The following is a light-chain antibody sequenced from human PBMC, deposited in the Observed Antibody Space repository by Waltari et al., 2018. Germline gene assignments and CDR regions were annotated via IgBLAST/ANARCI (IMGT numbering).Light chain of an antibody. Sequence: SYVVTQSPSVSVAPGETARITCGGDNIGVKGEPLYQQRPGQAPVLVISYDSDRPSGIPERFSGSNSGNTATLTISWVEAEDEADYYCLVWHSTIDHQGVFGGGTKLTVL. V-gene: IGLV3-21*04. CDR3: LVWHSTIDHQGV. J-gene: IGLJ2*01. CDR1: NIGVKG. CDR2: YDS.